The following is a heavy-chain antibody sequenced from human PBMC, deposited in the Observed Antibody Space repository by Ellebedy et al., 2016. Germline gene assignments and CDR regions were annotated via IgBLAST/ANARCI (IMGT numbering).Heavy chain of an antibody. Sequence: GGSLRLSCAASGFTFSSYAMHWVRQAPGKGLEWVAVISYDGSNKYYADSVKGRFTISRDNSKNTLYLQMNSLRAEDTAVYYCARGPSYYDILTGYRFDYWGQGTLVTVSS. CDR3: ARGPSYYDILTGYRFDY. D-gene: IGHD3-9*01. V-gene: IGHV3-30-3*01. CDR1: GFTFSSYA. CDR2: ISYDGSNK. J-gene: IGHJ4*02.